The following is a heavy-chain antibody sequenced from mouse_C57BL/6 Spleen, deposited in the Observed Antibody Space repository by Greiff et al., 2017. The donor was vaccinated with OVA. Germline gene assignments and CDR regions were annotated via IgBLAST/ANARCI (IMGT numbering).Heavy chain of an antibody. Sequence: QVQLKESGPELVKPGASVKISCKASGYAFSSSWMNWVKQRPGKGLEWIGRIYPGDGDTNYNGKFKGKATLTADKSSSTAYMQLSSLTSEDSAVYFCARREFYDGYAMDYWGQGTSVTVSS. J-gene: IGHJ4*01. CDR3: ARREFYDGYAMDY. D-gene: IGHD2-3*01. CDR1: GYAFSSSW. V-gene: IGHV1-82*01. CDR2: IYPGDGDT.